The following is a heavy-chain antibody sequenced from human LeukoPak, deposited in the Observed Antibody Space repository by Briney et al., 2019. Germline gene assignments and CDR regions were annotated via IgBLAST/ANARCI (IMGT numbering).Heavy chain of an antibody. J-gene: IGHJ4*02. V-gene: IGHV3-48*04. CDR2: ISGSSSTL. D-gene: IGHD1-7*01. CDR3: ARGELIGTVFDF. Sequence: GGSLRLSCAASGFNFRTYSMKWIRQAPGKGLEWISYISGSSSTLYYADPVKGRFTISRDNANNSLFLQMNGLRAEDSAIYYCARGELIGTVFDFWGQGALVTVSS. CDR1: GFNFRTYS.